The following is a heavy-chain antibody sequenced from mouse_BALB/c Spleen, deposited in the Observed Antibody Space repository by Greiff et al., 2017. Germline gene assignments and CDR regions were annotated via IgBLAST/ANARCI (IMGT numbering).Heavy chain of an antibody. CDR3: ARTTAPFDY. CDR2: ISSGGSYT. V-gene: IGHV5-6*01. CDR1: GFTFSSYG. J-gene: IGHJ2*01. Sequence: EVHLVESGGDLVKPGGSLKLSCAASGFTFSSYGMSWVRQTPDKRLEWVATISSGGSYTYYPDSVKGRFTISRDNAKNTLYLQMSSLKSEDTAMYYCARTTAPFDYWGQGTTLTVSA. D-gene: IGHD1-2*01.